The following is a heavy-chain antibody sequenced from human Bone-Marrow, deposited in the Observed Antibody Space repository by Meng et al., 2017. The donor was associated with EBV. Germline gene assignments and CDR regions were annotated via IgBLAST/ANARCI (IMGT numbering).Heavy chain of an antibody. V-gene: IGHV4-4*02. CDR1: GDSISSLNW. CDR3: ARAKPLRWFDP. D-gene: IGHD3-16*01. CDR2: INHSGST. Sequence: QETLQEAGPGLVKPSETLSLTFTVSGDSISSLNWWSWVRQSPGKGLELIGEINHSGSTNYNPSLKSRVTISVDTSKNQFSLKLSSVTAADTAVYYCARAKPLRWFDPWGQGTLVTVSS. J-gene: IGHJ5*02.